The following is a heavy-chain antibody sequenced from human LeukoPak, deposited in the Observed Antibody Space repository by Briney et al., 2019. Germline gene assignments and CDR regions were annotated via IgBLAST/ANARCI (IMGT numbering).Heavy chain of an antibody. J-gene: IGHJ4*02. CDR2: MFPGDSGT. D-gene: IGHD3-3*01. V-gene: IGHV5-51*01. CDR1: GRGFTSYW. CDR3: VRPRGGLTGYEAYYLDC. Sequence: GVCLHIYSQSPGRGFTSYWIAWVRQVPGQGLGWRGFMFPGDSGTRYRPPFRGQVSISGDKCPRTTYLVWSGLKASGSAVYCCVRPRGGLTGYEAYYLDCWGQGTLVTVSS.